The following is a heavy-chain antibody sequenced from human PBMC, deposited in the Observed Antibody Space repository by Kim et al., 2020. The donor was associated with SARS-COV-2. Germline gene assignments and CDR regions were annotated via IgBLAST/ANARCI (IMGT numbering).Heavy chain of an antibody. CDR1: GGSVSSGSDY. CDR2: NYYSGST. D-gene: IGHD3-9*01. J-gene: IGHJ4*01. V-gene: IGHV4-61*01. Sequence: SETLSLTCTVSGGSVSSGSDYWSWIRQPPGKGLEWIGYNYYSGSTNYNPSLKSRDTISVDTSKNQFSLKLSPVTAADTDVYYCARMQNYDILTGYSLFDYCGQGTLVTESS. CDR3: ARMQNYDILTGYSLFDY.